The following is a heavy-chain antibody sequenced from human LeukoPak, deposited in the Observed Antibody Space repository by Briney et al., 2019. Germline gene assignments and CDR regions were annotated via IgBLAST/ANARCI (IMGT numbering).Heavy chain of an antibody. CDR1: GYTFTGYY. CDR2: INPNSGGT. Sequence: ASVKVSCKASGYTFTGYYMHWVPQAPGQGLEWMGRINPNSGGTNYAQKFQGRVTMTRDTSISTAYMELSRLRSDDTAVYYCARDLYDSSGYAYYYYMDVWGKGTTVTVSS. D-gene: IGHD3-22*01. CDR3: ARDLYDSSGYAYYYYMDV. J-gene: IGHJ6*03. V-gene: IGHV1-2*06.